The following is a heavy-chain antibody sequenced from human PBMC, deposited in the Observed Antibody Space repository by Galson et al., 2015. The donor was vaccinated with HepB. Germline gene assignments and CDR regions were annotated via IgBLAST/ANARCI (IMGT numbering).Heavy chain of an antibody. J-gene: IGHJ4*02. CDR2: ISWNSGGI. CDR1: GFTFDDYA. D-gene: IGHD3-10*01. V-gene: IGHV3-9*01. Sequence: SLRLSCAASGFTFDDYAMHWVRQAPGKGLEWVSGISWNSGGIGYADSVKGRFTISRDNAKNSLYLQMNSLRAEDTALYYCASGGGGLWFGEAHWGQGTLVTVSS. CDR3: ASGGGGLWFGEAH.